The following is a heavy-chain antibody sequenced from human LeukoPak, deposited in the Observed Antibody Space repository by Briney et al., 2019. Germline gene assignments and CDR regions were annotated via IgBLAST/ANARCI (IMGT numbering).Heavy chain of an antibody. CDR3: ARVPKYSSSWTAEYFQH. CDR2: MNPNSGNT. Sequence: GASVKVSCKASGYTFTSYDINWVRQATGQRLEWMGWMNPNSGNTGYAQKFQGRVTMTRNTFISTAYMELSSLRSEDTAVYYCARVPKYSSSWTAEYFQHWGQGTLVTVSS. V-gene: IGHV1-8*01. J-gene: IGHJ1*01. CDR1: GYTFTSYD. D-gene: IGHD6-13*01.